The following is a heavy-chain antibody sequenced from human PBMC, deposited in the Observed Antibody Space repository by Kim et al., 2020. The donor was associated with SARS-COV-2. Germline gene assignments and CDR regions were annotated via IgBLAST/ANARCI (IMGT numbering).Heavy chain of an antibody. J-gene: IGHJ4*02. V-gene: IGHV3-30*01. D-gene: IGHD1-26*01. CDR3: ARGASGSYFYFDY. Sequence: YADSVKARFTISRDNSKNTLYRQMNSLRAEDTAVYYCARGASGSYFYFDYWGQGTLVTVSS.